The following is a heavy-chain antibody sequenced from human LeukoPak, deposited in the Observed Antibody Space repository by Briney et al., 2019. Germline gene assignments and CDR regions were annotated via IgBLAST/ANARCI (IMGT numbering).Heavy chain of an antibody. V-gene: IGHV4-34*01. D-gene: IGHD1/OR15-1a*01. CDR2: INHSGST. J-gene: IGHJ6*03. Sequence: PSETLSLTCAVYGGSFSGYYRSWIRQPPGKGLEWIGEINHSGSTNYNPSLKSRVTISVDTSKNQFSLKLSSVTAADTAVYYCARGRNNVDSRRRDYHYMDVWGKGTTVTVSS. CDR1: GGSFSGYY. CDR3: ARGRNNVDSRRRDYHYMDV.